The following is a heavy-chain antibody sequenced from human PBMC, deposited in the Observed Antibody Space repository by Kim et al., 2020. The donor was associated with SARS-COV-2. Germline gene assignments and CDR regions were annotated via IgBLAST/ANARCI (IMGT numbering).Heavy chain of an antibody. CDR3: AKDQSGNYYYYSSMDV. V-gene: IGHV3-23*01. D-gene: IGHD1-26*01. J-gene: IGHJ6*02. Sequence: DSVKGRFTVSRDNSKNTLYLQMNSLRAEDTALYFCAKDQSGNYYYYSSMDVWGPGTTVTVSS.